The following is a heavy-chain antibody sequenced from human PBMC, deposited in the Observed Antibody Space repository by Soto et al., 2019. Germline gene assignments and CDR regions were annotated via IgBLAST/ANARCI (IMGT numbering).Heavy chain of an antibody. CDR3: ARARFVGSTSRYYYMDV. CDR2: INPNSGGT. CDR1: GYTFTGYY. V-gene: IGHV1-2*02. D-gene: IGHD2-2*01. Sequence: ASVKVSCKASGYTFTGYYMHWVRQAPGQGLEWMGWINPNSGGTNYAQKLQGRVTMTTDTSTSTAYMELRSLRSDDTAVYYCARARFVGSTSRYYYMDVWGKGTTVTVSS. J-gene: IGHJ6*03.